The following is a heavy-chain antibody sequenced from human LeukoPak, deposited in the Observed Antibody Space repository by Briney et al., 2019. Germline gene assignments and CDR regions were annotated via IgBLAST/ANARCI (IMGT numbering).Heavy chain of an antibody. CDR3: AREFPPIVVEPAAMQAAFDI. D-gene: IGHD2-2*01. Sequence: GASVKVSCKASGYTFTGYYMHWVRQAPGQGLEWMGWINPNSGGTNYAQKFQGRVTMTRDTSISTAYMELSRLRSDDTAVYYCAREFPPIVVEPAAMQAAFDIWGQGTMVTVSS. CDR2: INPNSGGT. J-gene: IGHJ3*02. V-gene: IGHV1-2*02. CDR1: GYTFTGYY.